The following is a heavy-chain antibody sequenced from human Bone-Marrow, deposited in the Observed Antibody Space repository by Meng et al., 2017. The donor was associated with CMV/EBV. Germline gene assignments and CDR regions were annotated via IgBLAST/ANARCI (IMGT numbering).Heavy chain of an antibody. CDR1: GFTFSSYA. D-gene: IGHD2-2*03. J-gene: IGHJ6*02. CDR3: ARVGGYCSSTSCYDRGYYYYYGMDV. Sequence: GESLKISCAASGFTFSSYAMHWVRQAPGKGLEYVSAISSNGGSTYYADSVKGRFTISRDNSKNTLYLQMGSLRAEDMAVYYCARVGGYCSSTSCYDRGYYYYYGMDVWGQGTTVTVSS. V-gene: IGHV3-64*02. CDR2: ISSNGGST.